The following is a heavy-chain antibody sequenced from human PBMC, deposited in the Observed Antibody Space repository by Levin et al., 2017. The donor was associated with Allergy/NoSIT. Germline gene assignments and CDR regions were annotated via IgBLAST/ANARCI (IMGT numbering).Heavy chain of an antibody. D-gene: IGHD5-24*01. CDR3: AGAPKRGLQFSDY. J-gene: IGHJ4*02. CDR1: GFTFSSYA. CDR2: ISYDGSNK. V-gene: IGHV3-30-3*01. Sequence: GESLKISCAASGFTFSSYAMHWVRQAPGKGLEWVAVISYDGSNKYYADSVKGRFTISRDNSKNTLYLQMNSLRAEDTAVYYCAGAPKRGLQFSDYWGQGTLVTVSS.